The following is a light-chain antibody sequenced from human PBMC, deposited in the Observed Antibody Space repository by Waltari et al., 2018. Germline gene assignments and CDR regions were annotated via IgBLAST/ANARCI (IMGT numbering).Light chain of an antibody. J-gene: IGKJ5*01. CDR2: AAS. Sequence: DIQMTQSPPSLSASVGDRVTITCRASLNINTWLNWYQQKPGEAPKLLMQAASTLHRGVPSRFSGNGSGTYFTLSINGVQREDFGTYYCQQSHRIPLTFGQGTRLEIK. V-gene: IGKV1-39*01. CDR1: LNINTW. CDR3: QQSHRIPLT.